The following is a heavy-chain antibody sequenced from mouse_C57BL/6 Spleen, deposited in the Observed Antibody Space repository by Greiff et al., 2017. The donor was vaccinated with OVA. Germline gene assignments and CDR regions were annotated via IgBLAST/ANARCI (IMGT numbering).Heavy chain of an antibody. D-gene: IGHD1-1*01. CDR2: IDPENGDT. J-gene: IGHJ1*03. Sequence: VQLQQSGAELVRPGASVKLSCTASGFNIKDDYMHWVKQRPEQGLEWIGWIDPENGDTEYASKFQGKATITADTSSNTAYLQLSSLTSEDTAVYYCTSYQGNYGGRYFDVWGTGTTVTVSS. V-gene: IGHV14-4*01. CDR1: GFNIKDDY. CDR3: TSYQGNYGGRYFDV.